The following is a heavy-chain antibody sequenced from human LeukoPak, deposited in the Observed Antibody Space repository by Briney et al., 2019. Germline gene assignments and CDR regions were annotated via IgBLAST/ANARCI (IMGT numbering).Heavy chain of an antibody. Sequence: PGGSLRLSCAASGFTFSSYWMHWVRQAPGKGLVWVSRINSDGSSTSYADSVKGRFTISRDNSKNTLYLQMNSLRAEDTAVYYCASIVGADNWFDPWGQGTLVTVSS. J-gene: IGHJ5*02. CDR3: ASIVGADNWFDP. V-gene: IGHV3-74*01. CDR1: GFTFSSYW. CDR2: INSDGSST. D-gene: IGHD1-26*01.